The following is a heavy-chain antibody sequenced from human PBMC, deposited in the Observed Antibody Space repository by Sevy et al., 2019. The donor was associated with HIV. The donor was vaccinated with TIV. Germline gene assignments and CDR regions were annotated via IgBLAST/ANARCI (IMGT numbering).Heavy chain of an antibody. CDR2: ISGSGGST. J-gene: IGHJ1*01. CDR1: GFTFSSYA. Sequence: GGSLRLSCAASGFTFSSYAMSRVRQAPGKGLEWVSAISGSGGSTYYADSVKGRFTISRDNSKNTLYLQMNSLRAEDTAVYYCAKYYYDSSGYYYPAEYFQHWGQGTLVTVSS. CDR3: AKYYYDSSGYYYPAEYFQH. D-gene: IGHD3-22*01. V-gene: IGHV3-23*01.